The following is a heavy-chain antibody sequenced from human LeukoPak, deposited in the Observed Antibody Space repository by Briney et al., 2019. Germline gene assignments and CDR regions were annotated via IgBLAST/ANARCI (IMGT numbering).Heavy chain of an antibody. CDR2: FDPEDGET. Sequence: GASVKVSCKASGYTFTDYYMHWVRQAPGKGLEWMGGFDPEDGETIYAQKFQGRVTMTEDTSTDTAYMELSSLRSEDTAVYYCATAQAGIAVAGSSDYWGQGTLVTVSS. D-gene: IGHD6-19*01. CDR3: ATAQAGIAVAGSSDY. J-gene: IGHJ4*02. V-gene: IGHV1-24*01. CDR1: GYTFTDYY.